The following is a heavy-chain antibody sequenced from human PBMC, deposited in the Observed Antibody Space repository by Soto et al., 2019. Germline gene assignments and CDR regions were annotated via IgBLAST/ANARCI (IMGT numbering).Heavy chain of an antibody. CDR1: GGSISSGDYY. CDR3: ARGAASIAARPGYYYYGMDV. D-gene: IGHD6-6*01. CDR2: IYYSGST. Sequence: QVQLQESGPGLVKPSQTLSLTCTVSGGSISSGDYYWSWIRQPPGKGLEWIEYIYYSGSTYYNPSLKSRVTISVDTSKNQFSLKLSSVTAADTAVYYCARGAASIAARPGYYYYGMDVWGQGTTVTVSS. V-gene: IGHV4-30-4*01. J-gene: IGHJ6*02.